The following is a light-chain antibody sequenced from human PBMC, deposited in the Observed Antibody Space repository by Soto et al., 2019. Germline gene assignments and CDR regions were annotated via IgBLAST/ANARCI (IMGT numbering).Light chain of an antibody. J-gene: IGKJ1*01. CDR3: QQYNSYSQT. CDR2: DAS. V-gene: IGKV1-5*01. CDR1: QSISSW. Sequence: DIQMTQSPYTLSASVGDRVTITCRASQSISSWLAWYQQKPGKAPKLLSYDASSLESGVPSRFSGSGSGTEFTLTSSSLQPDDFATYYCQQYNSYSQTFGQGTKVEIK.